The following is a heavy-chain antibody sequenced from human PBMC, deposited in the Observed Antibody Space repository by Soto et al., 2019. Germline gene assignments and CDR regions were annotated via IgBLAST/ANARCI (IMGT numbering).Heavy chain of an antibody. Sequence: SGPTLVNPTQTLTLTCTFSGFSFTTSGVCVSWIRQPPGKALEWLALIDWDDDKYYSTSLKTRLTISKDTSKNQVVLTMTNMDPVDTATYYCARIHFSSSALDYWGQGTLVTVSS. CDR2: IDWDDDK. CDR3: ARIHFSSSALDY. J-gene: IGHJ4*02. D-gene: IGHD6-6*01. CDR1: GFSFTTSGVC. V-gene: IGHV2-70*01.